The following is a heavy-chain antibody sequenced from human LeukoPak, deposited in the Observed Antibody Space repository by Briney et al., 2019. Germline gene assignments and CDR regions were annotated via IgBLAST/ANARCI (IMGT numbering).Heavy chain of an antibody. D-gene: IGHD3-16*01. CDR2: ISSSSSYI. CDR1: GFTFSSYS. CDR3: ARDGGRGVLDY. J-gene: IGHJ4*02. V-gene: IGHV3-21*01. Sequence: GGSLRLFCAASGFTFSSYSMNWVRQAPGKGLEWVSSISSSSSYIYYADSVKGRFTISRDNAKNSLYLQMNSLRAEDTAVYYCARDGGRGVLDYWGQGTLVTVSS.